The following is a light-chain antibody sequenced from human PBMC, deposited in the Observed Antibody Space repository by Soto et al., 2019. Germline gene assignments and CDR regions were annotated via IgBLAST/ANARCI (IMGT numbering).Light chain of an antibody. J-gene: IGKJ4*01. V-gene: IGKV1-39*01. Sequence: IQMTQSPSSLSASVGDRVTITCRASQGIKNDLGWYQQKPGKAPKLLIYAASSLQSGVPSRFSGSGSGTDFTLTISSLQPEDFATYYCQQSYSTPQVTFGGGTKVEIK. CDR2: AAS. CDR3: QQSYSTPQVT. CDR1: QGIKND.